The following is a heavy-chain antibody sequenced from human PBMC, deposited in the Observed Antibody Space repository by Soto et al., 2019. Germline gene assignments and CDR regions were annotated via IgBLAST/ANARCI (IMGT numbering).Heavy chain of an antibody. J-gene: IGHJ4*02. CDR1: GFTFSSYA. Sequence: EVQLLESGGGLVQPGGSLRLSCAASGFTFSSYAMSWVRQAPGKGLEWVSAISGSGGSTYYADSVKGRFTISRDNSKNTLYLQMNSLRAEDTAVYYWANDLNAVAGTRIDYWGQVTLVTVSS. CDR2: ISGSGGST. D-gene: IGHD6-19*01. CDR3: ANDLNAVAGTRIDY. V-gene: IGHV3-23*01.